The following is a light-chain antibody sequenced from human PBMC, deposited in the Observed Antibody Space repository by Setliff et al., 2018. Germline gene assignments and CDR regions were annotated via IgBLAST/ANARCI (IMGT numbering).Light chain of an antibody. Sequence: QSALTQPRSVSGFPGQPVTISCTGTTSDVGTYDFVSWYQEHPGKAPKLIIYDVTKRPSGVPDRFSGSKSGDTASLTISGLQAEDEADYYCCSYAPTYIAVFGTGTKVTVL. CDR1: TSDVGTYDF. J-gene: IGLJ1*01. CDR2: DVT. V-gene: IGLV2-11*01. CDR3: CSYAPTYIAV.